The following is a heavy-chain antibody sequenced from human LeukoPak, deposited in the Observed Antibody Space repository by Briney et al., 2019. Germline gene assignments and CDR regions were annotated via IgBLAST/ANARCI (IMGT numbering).Heavy chain of an antibody. CDR1: GGPFDTLA. CDR2: IIPIRGYA. CDR3: ACRTDHVDDAFDV. J-gene: IGHJ3*01. D-gene: IGHD3/OR15-3a*01. Sequence: SVKVSCKPSGGPFDTLAIYWVRQAPGPRLEWMGRIIPIRGYANYAQARVTITADKSTTTAYMELSRMRSEDTAVYYCACRTDHVDDAFDVWGQGTMLTVSS. V-gene: IGHV1-69*04.